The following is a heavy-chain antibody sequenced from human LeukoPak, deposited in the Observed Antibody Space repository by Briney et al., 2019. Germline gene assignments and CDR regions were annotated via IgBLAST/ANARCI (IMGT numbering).Heavy chain of an antibody. V-gene: IGHV3-43*01. CDR1: GFTFDDYT. Sequence: GGSLRLXCAASGFTFDDYTMHWVRLAPGKGLEGVSLISWDGGSTYYADSVKGRFTISRDNSKNSLYLQMNSLRTEDTALYYCAKDMVGGYSYGVHRAFDIWGQGTMVTVS. CDR2: ISWDGGST. CDR3: AKDMVGGYSYGVHRAFDI. D-gene: IGHD5-18*01. J-gene: IGHJ3*02.